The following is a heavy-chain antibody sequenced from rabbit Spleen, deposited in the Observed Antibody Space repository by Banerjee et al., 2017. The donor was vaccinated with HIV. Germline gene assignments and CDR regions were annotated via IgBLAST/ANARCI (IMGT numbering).Heavy chain of an antibody. CDR2: SYAGSSGST. Sequence: QSLEESGGDLVKPGASVTLTCTASGFSFAFNDYMCWVRQAPGKGLEWIACSYAGSSGSTYSAIWAKGRFTISKTSSTTVTLQMTSLTAADTATYFCARDTGSSFSSYGMDLWGPGTLVTVS. V-gene: IGHV1S40*01. J-gene: IGHJ6*01. CDR1: GFSFAFNDY. CDR3: ARDTGSSFSSYGMDL. D-gene: IGHD8-1*01.